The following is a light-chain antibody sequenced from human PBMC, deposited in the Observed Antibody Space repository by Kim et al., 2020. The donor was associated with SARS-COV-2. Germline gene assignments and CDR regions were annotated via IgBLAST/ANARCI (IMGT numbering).Light chain of an antibody. CDR2: AAS. V-gene: IGKV3-15*01. CDR1: QSLSSN. CDR3: QQYNNWPLT. Sequence: SVSPGGRATLSCRASQSLSSNLAWYQQKPGQAPRLLIYAASTRATGIPARFSGSGSGTEFTLTISSLQSEDFAVYYCQQYNNWPLTFGGGTKLEI. J-gene: IGKJ4*01.